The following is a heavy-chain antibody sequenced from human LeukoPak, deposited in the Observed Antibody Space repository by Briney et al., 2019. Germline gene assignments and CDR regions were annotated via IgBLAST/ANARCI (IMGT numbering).Heavy chain of an antibody. CDR1: GGSISSSSYY. Sequence: SETLSLTCTASGGSISSSSYYWGWIRQPPGKGLEWIGSIYYSGSTYYNPSLKSRVTISVDTSKNQFSLKLSSVTAADTAVYYCARQVNGVSGPGDYWGQGTLVTVSS. CDR2: IYYSGST. V-gene: IGHV4-39*01. J-gene: IGHJ4*02. D-gene: IGHD3-10*01. CDR3: ARQVNGVSGPGDY.